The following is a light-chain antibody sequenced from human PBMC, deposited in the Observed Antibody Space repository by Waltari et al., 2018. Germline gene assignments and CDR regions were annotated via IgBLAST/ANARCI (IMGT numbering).Light chain of an antibody. V-gene: IGKV3-11*01. CDR1: QSVRVY. CDR3: QQTNNLPDT. CDR2: DTS. Sequence: EIVLTQSPATLSLSPGERATLSCRASQSVRVYLAWYQQNPGQAPRLLIYDTSNRASGTPDRFSGSGSGTDFTLTISSLQPEDFATYYCQQTNNLPDTFGGGTKVEIK. J-gene: IGKJ4*01.